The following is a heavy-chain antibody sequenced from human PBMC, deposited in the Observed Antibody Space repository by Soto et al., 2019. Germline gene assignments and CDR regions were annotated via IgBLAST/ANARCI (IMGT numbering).Heavy chain of an antibody. Sequence: GGSLRLSCAASGFTFSHYDMHWVRQVTGKGLEWVSSVGTSGEAYYSASVKGRFTISRETDYNSLILQMNSLRADDTAMYYCVRDYDSSGFNSGHWGQGTLVTAPQ. CDR2: VGTSGEA. CDR3: VRDYDSSGFNSGH. D-gene: IGHD3-22*01. J-gene: IGHJ1*01. CDR1: GFTFSHYD. V-gene: IGHV3-13*01.